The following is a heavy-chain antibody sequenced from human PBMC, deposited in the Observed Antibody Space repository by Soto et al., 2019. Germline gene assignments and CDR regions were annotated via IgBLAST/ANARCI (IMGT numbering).Heavy chain of an antibody. V-gene: IGHV3-21*01. CDR1: GFTFSTYS. Sequence: EVQLVESGGGLVKPGGSLRLSCAASGFTFSTYSMNWVRQAPGKGLEWVSSVSSTSRYISYADSLKGRFTISRDNAQNSLYLQMNSLRAEDTAAYYCARDLQAGAFDIWGQGTMVTVSS. CDR2: VSSTSRYI. J-gene: IGHJ3*02. CDR3: ARDLQAGAFDI.